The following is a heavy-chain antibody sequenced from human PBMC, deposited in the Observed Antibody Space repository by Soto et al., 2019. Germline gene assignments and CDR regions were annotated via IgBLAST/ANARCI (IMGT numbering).Heavy chain of an antibody. V-gene: IGHV3-23*01. D-gene: IGHD3-10*01. J-gene: IGHJ5*01. CDR3: AKNSGWFGS. CDR2: IGGSGGST. CDR1: GFTFSDTD. Sequence: PGGSLRLSCAASGFTFSDTDMSWVRQAPGKGLEWVSTIGGSGGSTYYAESVEGRFTISRDNSKNTVYLQMNSLRVDDTAVYYCAKNSGWFGSWGQGTLVTVSS.